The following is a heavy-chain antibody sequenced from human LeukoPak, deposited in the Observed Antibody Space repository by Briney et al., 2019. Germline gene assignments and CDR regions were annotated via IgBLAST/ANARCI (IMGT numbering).Heavy chain of an antibody. V-gene: IGHV3-48*01. J-gene: IGHJ1*01. CDR2: ISSSSSTI. CDR1: GFTFSSYS. CDR3: AKIDSSGYYVYFQH. Sequence: GGSLRLSCAASGFTFSSYSMNWVRQAPGKGLEWVSYISSSSSTIYYADSVKGRFTISRDNSKNTLYLEMNSLRAEDTAVYYCAKIDSSGYYVYFQHWGQGTLVTVSS. D-gene: IGHD3-22*01.